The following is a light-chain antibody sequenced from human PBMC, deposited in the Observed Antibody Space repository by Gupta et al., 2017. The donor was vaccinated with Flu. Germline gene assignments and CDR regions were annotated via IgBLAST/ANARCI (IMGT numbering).Light chain of an antibody. J-gene: IGLJ2*01. CDR3: SSYAGSNNCVV. V-gene: IGLV2-8*01. Sequence: SPGQSVTISCTGTSSDYVSWYQQHPGKTPKLLLFEVNKRPSGGPDRFSGSKSGNTASLTVSGPQAEDEADYYCSSYAGSNNCVVFGGGTKLTVL. CDR2: EVN. CDR1: SSDY.